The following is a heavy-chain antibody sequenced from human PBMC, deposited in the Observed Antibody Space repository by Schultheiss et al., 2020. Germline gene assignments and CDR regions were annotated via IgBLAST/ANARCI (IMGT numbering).Heavy chain of an antibody. V-gene: IGHV3-21*01. CDR2: ISSSSSYI. CDR3: ARDASNWFDP. Sequence: GGSLRLSCAASGFTFSSYSMNWVRQAPGKGLEWVSSISSSSSYIDYADSVKGRFTISRDNAKNSLYLQMNSLRAEDTAVYYCARDASNWFDPWGQGTLVTVSS. J-gene: IGHJ5*02. CDR1: GFTFSSYS.